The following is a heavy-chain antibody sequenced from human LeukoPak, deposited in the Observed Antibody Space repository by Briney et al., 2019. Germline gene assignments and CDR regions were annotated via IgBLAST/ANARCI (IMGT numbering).Heavy chain of an antibody. D-gene: IGHD3-22*01. CDR2: ISGSGGST. V-gene: IGHV3-23*01. J-gene: IGHJ4*02. CDR1: GFTFSSYA. CDR3: AKGQLAYYYDSSGYLIHD. Sequence: GGSLRLSCAASGFTFSSYAMSWVRQAPGKGLEWVSAISGSGGSTYYADSVKGRFTISRDNPKNTLYLQMNSLRAEDTAVYYCAKGQLAYYYDSSGYLIHDWGQGTLVTVSS.